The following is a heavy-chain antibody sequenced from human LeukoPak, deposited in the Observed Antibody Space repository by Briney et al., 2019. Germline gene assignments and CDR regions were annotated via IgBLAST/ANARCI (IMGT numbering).Heavy chain of an antibody. Sequence: PGGSLRLSCAASGFTFSTYNMNWVRQAPGKGLEWISYINSANSGIYYADSVKGRFTISRDNAKNSPYLQMNSLRDEDTAIYYCARDGLRGVHDYWGQGTLVTVSS. CDR1: GFTFSTYN. CDR3: ARDGLRGVHDY. CDR2: INSANSGI. J-gene: IGHJ4*02. V-gene: IGHV3-48*02. D-gene: IGHD3-10*01.